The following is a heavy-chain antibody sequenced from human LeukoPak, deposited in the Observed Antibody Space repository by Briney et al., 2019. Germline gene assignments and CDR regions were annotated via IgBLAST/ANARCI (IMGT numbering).Heavy chain of an antibody. CDR3: ARGKRNYYYYYGMDV. CDR2: INHSGST. J-gene: IGHJ6*02. CDR1: GFTFSRYW. Sequence: GSLRLSCAASGFTFSRYWMSWVRQTPGKGLEWIGEINHSGSTNYNPSLKSRVTISVDTSKNQFSLKLSSVTAADTAVYYCARGKRNYYYYYGMDVWGQGTTVTVSS. V-gene: IGHV4-34*01.